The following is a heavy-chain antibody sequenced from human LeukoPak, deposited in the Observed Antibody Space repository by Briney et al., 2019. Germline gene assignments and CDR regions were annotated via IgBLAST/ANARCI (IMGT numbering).Heavy chain of an antibody. CDR1: GGSISSYY. V-gene: IGHV4-4*07. CDR3: ARDLSLYYYDSSAPEYYFDY. Sequence: PSETLSLTCTVSGGSISSYYWSWIRQPAGKVLEWIGRTYTSGSTNYNPSLKSRVTMSVDTSKNQFSLKLSSVTAADTAVYYCARDLSLYYYDSSAPEYYFDYWGQGTLVTVSS. J-gene: IGHJ4*02. D-gene: IGHD3-22*01. CDR2: TYTSGST.